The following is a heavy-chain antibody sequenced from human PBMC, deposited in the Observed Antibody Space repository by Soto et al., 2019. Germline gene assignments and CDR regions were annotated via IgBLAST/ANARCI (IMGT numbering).Heavy chain of an antibody. J-gene: IGHJ5*02. Sequence: QVQLVQSGAEVKKPGASVKVSCKASGHTFTSYGISWVRQAPGQGLEWMGWISAYNGNTNYAQKLQGRVTMTTDTSTSTAYMELRSLRSDDTAVYYCARERTGYSSGWYFGWFDPWGQGTLVTVSS. CDR2: ISAYNGNT. CDR3: ARERTGYSSGWYFGWFDP. D-gene: IGHD6-19*01. CDR1: GHTFTSYG. V-gene: IGHV1-18*01.